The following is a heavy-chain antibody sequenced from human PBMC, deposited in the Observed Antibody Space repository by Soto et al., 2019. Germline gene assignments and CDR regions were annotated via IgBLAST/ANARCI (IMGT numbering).Heavy chain of an antibody. CDR3: ARDRGYSGYDWSDGMDV. D-gene: IGHD5-12*01. V-gene: IGHV4-59*01. CDR2: IYYSGST. CDR1: GGSISSYY. Sequence: SETLSLTCTVSGGSISSYYWSWIRQPPGKGLEWIGYIYYSGSTNDNPSLKSRVTISVDTSKNQFSLKLSSVTAADTAVYYCARDRGYSGYDWSDGMDVWGQGTTVTVSS. J-gene: IGHJ6*02.